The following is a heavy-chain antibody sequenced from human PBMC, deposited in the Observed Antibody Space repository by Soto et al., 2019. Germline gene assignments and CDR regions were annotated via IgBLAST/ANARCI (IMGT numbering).Heavy chain of an antibody. CDR3: ARRAWDSYYAIDV. D-gene: IGHD3-22*01. CDR1: GFKYTDFA. CDR2: ISYDGSDK. J-gene: IGHJ6*02. Sequence: VQLVESGGGEVQPGRSLRLSCAASGFKYTDFALHWVRQAPGKGLEWVAIISYDGSDKYYADSVKGRFAISRDNPKNMLYLEMNSLRPEDTAVYFCARRAWDSYYAIDVWGQGTTVTVFS. V-gene: IGHV3-30*09.